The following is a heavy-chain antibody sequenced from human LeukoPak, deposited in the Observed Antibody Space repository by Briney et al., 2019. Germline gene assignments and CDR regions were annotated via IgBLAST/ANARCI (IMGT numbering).Heavy chain of an antibody. J-gene: IGHJ4*02. CDR2: IGTAGDT. Sequence: GGSLRLSCAASGFTFSSYDMHWVRQATGKGLEWVSSIGTAGDTYYSGSVKGRFTISRENAKNALYLQMNSLRAGDAAVYYCARATVGLDYWGQGTLVTVSS. D-gene: IGHD2-15*01. CDR1: GFTFSSYD. V-gene: IGHV3-13*04. CDR3: ARATVGLDY.